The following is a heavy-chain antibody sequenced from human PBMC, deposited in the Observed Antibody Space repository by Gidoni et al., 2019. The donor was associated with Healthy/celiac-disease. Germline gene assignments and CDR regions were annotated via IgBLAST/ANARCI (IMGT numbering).Heavy chain of an antibody. V-gene: IGHV3-33*01. J-gene: IGHJ4*02. CDR3: ARDGGSGSRPFDY. CDR2: IWYDGSNK. Sequence: QVQLVESGGGVVQPGRSLRLSCAASGFTFSSYGMHWVRQAPGKGLEWVAVIWYDGSNKYYADSVKGRFTISRDNSKNTLYLQMNSLRAEDTAVYYCARDGGSGSRPFDYWGQGTLVTVSS. CDR1: GFTFSSYG. D-gene: IGHD3-10*01.